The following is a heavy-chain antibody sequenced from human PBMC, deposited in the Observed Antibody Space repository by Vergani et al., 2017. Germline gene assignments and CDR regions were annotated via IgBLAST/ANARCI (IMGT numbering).Heavy chain of an antibody. V-gene: IGHV1-24*01. CDR3: AGYPWEGNRRGRFDY. J-gene: IGHJ4*02. Sequence: QVQLVQSGAEVKKPGASVKVSCKVSGYTLTELSMHWVRQAPGKGLEWMGGFDPEDGETIYAQKFQGRVTITADKSTSTAYMELSSLRSEDTAVYYCAGYPWEGNRRGRFDYWGQGTLVTVSS. CDR1: GYTLTELS. D-gene: IGHD1-26*01. CDR2: FDPEDGET.